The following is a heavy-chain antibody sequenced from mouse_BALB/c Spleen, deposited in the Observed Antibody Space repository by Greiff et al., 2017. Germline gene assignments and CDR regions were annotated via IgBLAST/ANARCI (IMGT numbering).Heavy chain of an antibody. CDR1: GYTFTSYT. CDR3: ARGHYYGSSDGAMDY. J-gene: IGHJ4*01. V-gene: IGHV1-4*02. D-gene: IGHD1-1*01. CDR2: INPSSGYT. Sequence: VQLQQSAAELARPGASVKMSCKASGYTFTSYTMHWVKQRPGQGLEWIGYINPSSGYTEYNQKFKDKTTLTADKSSSTAYMQLSSLTSEDSAVYYCARGHYYGSSDGAMDYWGQGTSVTVSS.